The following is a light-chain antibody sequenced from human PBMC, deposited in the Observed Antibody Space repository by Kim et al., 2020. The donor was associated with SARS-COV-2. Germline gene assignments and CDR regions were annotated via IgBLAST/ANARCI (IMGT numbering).Light chain of an antibody. Sequence: SYELTQPPSASVAPGKTARITCGGNNIGSKSVHWYQQKPGQAPVLVIYYDSDRPSGIPERFSGSNSGNTATLTISRVEAGDEADYYCQVWDSSSDHPVFGGGTQLTAL. CDR3: QVWDSSSDHPV. CDR1: NIGSKS. J-gene: IGLJ3*02. CDR2: YDS. V-gene: IGLV3-21*04.